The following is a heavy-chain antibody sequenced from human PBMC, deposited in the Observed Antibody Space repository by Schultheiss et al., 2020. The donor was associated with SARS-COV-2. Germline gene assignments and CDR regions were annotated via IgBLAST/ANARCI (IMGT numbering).Heavy chain of an antibody. CDR3: VRDSHTALLSYYYYMDV. Sequence: GSLRLSCAASGFTFSSYAMSWVRQAPGKGLEWVSVIYSGGSTYYADSVKGRFTISRHNSKNTLYLQMNSLRAEDTAVYYCVRDSHTALLSYYYYMDVWGKGTTVTVSS. CDR2: IYSGGST. CDR1: GFTFSSYA. J-gene: IGHJ6*03. D-gene: IGHD3-10*01. V-gene: IGHV3-53*04.